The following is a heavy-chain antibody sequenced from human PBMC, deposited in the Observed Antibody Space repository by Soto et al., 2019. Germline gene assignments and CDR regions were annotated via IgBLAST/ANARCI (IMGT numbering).Heavy chain of an antibody. D-gene: IGHD4-17*01. CDR3: ASSDYGDTNAFDI. CDR1: GYTFTSYD. V-gene: IGHV1-8*01. J-gene: IGHJ3*02. CDR2: MNTNSGNT. Sequence: QVQLVQSGAAVKKPGASVKVSCKASGYTFTSYDINWVRQATGQGLEWIGWMNTNSGNTGYTQKFQGRVTMTRNTSISTAYMELSSLRSADTAVYYCASSDYGDTNAFDIWGQGTMVTVSS.